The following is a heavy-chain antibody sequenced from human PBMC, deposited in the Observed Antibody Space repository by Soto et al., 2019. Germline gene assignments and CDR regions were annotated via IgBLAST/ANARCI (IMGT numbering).Heavy chain of an antibody. Sequence: QVQLKQWGAGLWKPSETLSLTCAVYGGSFSGYYWSWIRQSPGKGLRWIGEINHRGSSSYNPSLKSHDTLSADTSKNHFPLKLTPGTAADTAVYYCARARIPGSYGMDVWGQGTTVTVSS. CDR3: ARARIPGSYGMDV. CDR2: INHRGSS. CDR1: GGSFSGYY. V-gene: IGHV4-34*01. J-gene: IGHJ6*02.